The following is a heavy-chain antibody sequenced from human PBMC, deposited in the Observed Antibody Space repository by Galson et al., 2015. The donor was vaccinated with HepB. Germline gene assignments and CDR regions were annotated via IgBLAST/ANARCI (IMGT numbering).Heavy chain of an antibody. Sequence: CTVSGGSISSYYWSWIRQPPGKGLEWIGYIYYSGSTNYNPSLKSRVTISVDTSKNQFSLKLSSVTAADTAVYYCAREGIEGAYHWGQGTLVTVSS. D-gene: IGHD2-15*01. CDR1: GGSISSYY. V-gene: IGHV4-59*01. CDR2: IYYSGST. J-gene: IGHJ4*02. CDR3: AREGIEGAYH.